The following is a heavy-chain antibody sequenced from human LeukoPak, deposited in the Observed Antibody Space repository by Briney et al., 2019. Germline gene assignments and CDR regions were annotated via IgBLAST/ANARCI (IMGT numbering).Heavy chain of an antibody. V-gene: IGHV4-38-2*02. J-gene: IGHJ6*03. CDR1: GYSISRGYY. Sequence: PSETLSLTCTVPGYSISRGYYWAWIRQPPGKGLEWIVTMFQSRNIYYNSSLKSRVSISLDTSKNQFSLQLSSVTAADTAVYYCARVIQYSYYMDVWGKGTTVTVSS. CDR2: MFQSRNI. CDR3: ARVIQYSYYMDV. D-gene: IGHD2-21*01.